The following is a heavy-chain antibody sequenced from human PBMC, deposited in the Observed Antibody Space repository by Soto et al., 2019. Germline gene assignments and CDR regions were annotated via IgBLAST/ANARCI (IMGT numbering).Heavy chain of an antibody. CDR2: IYYSGST. CDR1: GGSISSYY. V-gene: IGHV4-59*08. Sequence: SETLSLTCTVSGGSISSYYWSWIRQPPGKGLEWIGYIYYSGSTNYNPSLKSRVTISVDTSKNQFSLKLSSVTAADTAVYYCARRYSSRWDDAFDIWGQGTMVTVSS. J-gene: IGHJ3*02. CDR3: ARRYSSRWDDAFDI. D-gene: IGHD6-13*01.